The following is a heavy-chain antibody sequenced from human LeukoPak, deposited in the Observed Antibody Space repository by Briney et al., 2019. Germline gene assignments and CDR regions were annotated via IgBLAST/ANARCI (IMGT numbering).Heavy chain of an antibody. V-gene: IGHV3-23*01. J-gene: IGHJ4*02. Sequence: GGSLRLSCAASGFTFSSYAMSWVRQAPGKGLEWVSTIGGSGGATYYADSVKGRFTISRDNSKNTMYLQMNSLRAEDTVIYYCAKDINYYDSSGYTDWGQGTLVTVSS. CDR3: AKDINYYDSSGYTD. CDR2: IGGSGGAT. D-gene: IGHD3-22*01. CDR1: GFTFSSYA.